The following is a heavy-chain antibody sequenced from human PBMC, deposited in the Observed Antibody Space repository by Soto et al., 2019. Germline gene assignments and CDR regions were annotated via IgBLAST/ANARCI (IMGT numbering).Heavy chain of an antibody. CDR2: ISGSGGST. D-gene: IGHD3-22*01. Sequence: GSLRLSCAASEFTFSSYAMSWVRQAPGKGLEWVSAISGSGGSTYYADSVKGRFTISRDNSKNTLYLQMNSLRAEDTAVYYCAKASDYYDSSGYYDYWGQGTLVTVSS. CDR1: EFTFSSYA. CDR3: AKASDYYDSSGYYDY. J-gene: IGHJ4*02. V-gene: IGHV3-23*01.